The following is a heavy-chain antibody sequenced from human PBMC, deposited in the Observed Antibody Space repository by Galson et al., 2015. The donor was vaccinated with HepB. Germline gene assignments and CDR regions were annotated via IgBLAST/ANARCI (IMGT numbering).Heavy chain of an antibody. CDR1: GGTFSSYA. V-gene: IGHV1-69*06. CDR2: IIPIFGTA. D-gene: IGHD5-18*01. Sequence: SVKVSCKASGGTFSSYAISWVRQAPGQGLEWMGGIIPIFGTANYAQKFQGRVTITADKSTSTAYMELSSLRSEDTAVYYCARSRGGQLRRYYYYYYGMDVWGQGTTVTVSS. CDR3: ARSRGGQLRRYYYYYYGMDV. J-gene: IGHJ6*02.